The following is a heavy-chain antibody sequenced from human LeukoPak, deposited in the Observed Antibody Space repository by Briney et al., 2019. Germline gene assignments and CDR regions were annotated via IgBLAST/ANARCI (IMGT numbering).Heavy chain of an antibody. V-gene: IGHV3-74*01. CDR1: GFTFISYW. D-gene: IGHD6-25*01. Sequence: PGGSLRLSCAASGFTFISYWMHWVRQAPGKGLVWVSRINSDGSSTSYADSVKGRFTISRDNAKNTLYLQMNSLRAEDTAVYYCARVGARLGAFDIWGQGTMVTVSS. CDR2: INSDGSST. J-gene: IGHJ3*02. CDR3: ARVGARLGAFDI.